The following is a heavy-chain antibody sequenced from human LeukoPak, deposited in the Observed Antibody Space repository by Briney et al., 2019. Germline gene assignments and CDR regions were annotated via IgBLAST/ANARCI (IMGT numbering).Heavy chain of an antibody. V-gene: IGHV3-53*01. CDR3: ARDPLYGYMDV. CDR2: IYSGGST. CDR1: GFTVSSNY. J-gene: IGHJ6*03. Sequence: GGSLRLSCAASGFTVSSNYMSWVRQAPGKGLEWVSAIYSGGSTYYADSVKGRFTISRDNSKNTLYLQMNSLRAEDTAVYYCARDPLYGYMDVWGKGTTVTVSS. D-gene: IGHD2-2*02.